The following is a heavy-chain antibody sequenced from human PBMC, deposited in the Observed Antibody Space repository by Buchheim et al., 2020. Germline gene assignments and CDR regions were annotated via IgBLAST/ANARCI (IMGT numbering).Heavy chain of an antibody. J-gene: IGHJ4*02. V-gene: IGHV3-23*01. CDR1: GFTFTNFR. CDR3: AKYCSGISCYSGLDY. CDR2: ITGSGDST. D-gene: IGHD2-15*01. Sequence: EVQLLESGGGLVQPGGSLRLSCAASGFTFTNFRMSWVRQAPGKGLEWVSTITGSGDSTYYADSVKGRFTIFRDSFKNMLYLLMNSLRDEDTAVYYCAKYCSGISCYSGLDYWGQGTL.